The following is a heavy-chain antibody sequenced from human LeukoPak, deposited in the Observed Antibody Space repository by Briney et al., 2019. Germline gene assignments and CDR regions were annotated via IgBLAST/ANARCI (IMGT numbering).Heavy chain of an antibody. V-gene: IGHV3-30-3*01. D-gene: IGHD6-19*01. CDR2: ISYDGSNK. J-gene: IGHJ4*02. CDR1: GFTFSSYA. Sequence: GGSLRLSCAASGFTFSSYAMHWVRQAPGKVLEWVAVISYDGSNKYYADSVKGRFTISRDNSKNTLYLQMNSLRAEDTAVYYCANPTGYSSGWHVDYWGQGTLVTVSS. CDR3: ANPTGYSSGWHVDY.